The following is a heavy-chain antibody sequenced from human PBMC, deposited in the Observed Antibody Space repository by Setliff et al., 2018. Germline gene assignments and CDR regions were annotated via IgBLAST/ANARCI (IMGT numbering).Heavy chain of an antibody. CDR3: ARDGYSYGFGWFYP. Sequence: SETLSLTCTVSGGSISSSSYYWGWIRQPPGKGLEWIGSIYYSGSTYYNPSLKSRVTISVDTSKNQFSLKLSSVTAADTAVYYCARDGYSYGFGWFYPWGQGTLVTVSS. CDR1: GGSISSSSYY. CDR2: IYYSGST. J-gene: IGHJ5*02. V-gene: IGHV4-39*07. D-gene: IGHD5-18*01.